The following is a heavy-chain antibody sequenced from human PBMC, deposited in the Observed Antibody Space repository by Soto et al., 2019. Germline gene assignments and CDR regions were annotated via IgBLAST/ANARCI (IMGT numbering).Heavy chain of an antibody. CDR3: AREPLAAAGTRWYYFDY. J-gene: IGHJ4*02. CDR1: GFTFSSYS. D-gene: IGHD6-13*01. Sequence: GGSLRLSFAASGFTFSSYSMNWVRQAPGKGLEWVSSISSSSSYIYYADSVKGRFTISRDNAKNSLYLQMNSLRAEDTAVYYCAREPLAAAGTRWYYFDYWGQGTLVTVSS. CDR2: ISSSSSYI. V-gene: IGHV3-21*01.